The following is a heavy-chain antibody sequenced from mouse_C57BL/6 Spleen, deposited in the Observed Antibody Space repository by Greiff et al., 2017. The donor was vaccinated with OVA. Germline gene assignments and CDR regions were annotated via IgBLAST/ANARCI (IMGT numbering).Heavy chain of an antibody. CDR1: GFTFSDYY. CDR3: ARANWGYFDV. V-gene: IGHV5-16*01. D-gene: IGHD4-1*01. CDR2: INYDGSST. J-gene: IGHJ1*03. Sequence: EVKLMESEGGLVQPGSSMKLSCTASGFTFSDYYMAWVRQVPEKGLEWVANINYDGSSTYYLDSLKSRFIISRDNAKNILYLQMSSLKSEDTATYYCARANWGYFDVWGTGTTVTVSS.